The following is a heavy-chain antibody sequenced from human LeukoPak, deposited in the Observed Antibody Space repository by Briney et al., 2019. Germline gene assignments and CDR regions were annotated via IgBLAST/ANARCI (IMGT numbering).Heavy chain of an antibody. D-gene: IGHD3-22*01. Sequence: SETLSLTCTVSGRSISSGNYYWSWIRRPAGKALEWIGRMYTSGSTNYDPSLKSRVTISRHTSNNQFSLKLNSVTAADTAVYYCAAMIGYVDYWGQGTLVTVSS. CDR1: GRSISSGNYY. CDR2: MYTSGST. J-gene: IGHJ4*02. CDR3: AAMIGYVDY. V-gene: IGHV4-61*02.